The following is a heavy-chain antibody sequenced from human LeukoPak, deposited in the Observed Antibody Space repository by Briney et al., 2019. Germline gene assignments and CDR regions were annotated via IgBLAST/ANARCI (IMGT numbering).Heavy chain of an antibody. D-gene: IGHD3-3*01. J-gene: IGHJ6*03. Sequence: GGSLRLSCAASGFTFSSYAMSWVRQAPGKGLEWVSAISGSGGSTYYADSVKGRFTISRDNSKNTLYLQMNSLRAEDTAVYYCAKVTYYDFWSGYYTQYYYYYYMDVWGKGTTVTVSS. CDR1: GFTFSSYA. V-gene: IGHV3-23*01. CDR2: ISGSGGST. CDR3: AKVTYYDFWSGYYTQYYYYYYMDV.